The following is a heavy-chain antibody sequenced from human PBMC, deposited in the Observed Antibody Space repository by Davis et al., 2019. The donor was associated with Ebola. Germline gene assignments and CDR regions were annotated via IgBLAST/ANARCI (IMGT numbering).Heavy chain of an antibody. CDR2: INIDGST. V-gene: IGHV4-4*07. CDR3: AGQSGVTAADWHYEL. D-gene: IGHD2-21*02. J-gene: IGHJ2*01. CDR1: GGSISSYY. Sequence: SETLSLTCTVSGGSISSYYWSWIRQPAEKGLEWIGRINIDGSTNYNPSLKSRITMSVDTSRNQFFLKLSSMTAADTAHYFCAGQSGVTAADWHYELWGRGTLVTVSS.